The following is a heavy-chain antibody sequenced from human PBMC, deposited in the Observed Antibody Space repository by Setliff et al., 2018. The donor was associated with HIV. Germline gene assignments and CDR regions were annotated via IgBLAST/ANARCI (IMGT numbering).Heavy chain of an antibody. D-gene: IGHD2-8*01. J-gene: IGHJ4*02. V-gene: IGHV3-74*03. CDR1: RFTFDDYA. CDR3: ARDRLTNVRYWTSDY. CDR2: SNSDGSST. Sequence: GGSLRLSCAASRFTFDDYAMHWVRQSPGKGLVWVSHSNSDGSSTTYADSVKGRFTISRDNAKNSLYLVMNDLRADDTATYYCARDRLTNVRYWTSDYWGQGTLVTVSS.